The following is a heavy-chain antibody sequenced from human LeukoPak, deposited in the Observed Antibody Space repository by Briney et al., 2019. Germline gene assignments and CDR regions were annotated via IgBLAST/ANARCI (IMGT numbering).Heavy chain of an antibody. Sequence: GGSLRLSCAASGFTFSSSAMSWVRQAPGKGLEWVSAISGSGGSTYYADSVKGRFTISRDNSKNTLYLQMNSLRAEDTAVYYCAKDPTRQWLASGYFDYWGQGTLVTVSS. J-gene: IGHJ4*02. V-gene: IGHV3-23*01. CDR1: GFTFSSSA. CDR2: ISGSGGST. D-gene: IGHD6-19*01. CDR3: AKDPTRQWLASGYFDY.